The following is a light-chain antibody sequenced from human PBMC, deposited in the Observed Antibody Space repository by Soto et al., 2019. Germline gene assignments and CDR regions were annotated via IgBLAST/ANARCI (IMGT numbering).Light chain of an antibody. Sequence: EIVLTQSPATLSLSPGERATLSCRASQSVSSYLAWYQQKPGQAPRLLIYDASNRATGIPAKFSGSGSGTDFTLTISSLEPEDFEVYYCQHYGSSPPTFGQGTKVDIK. J-gene: IGKJ1*01. CDR2: DAS. CDR3: QHYGSSPPT. V-gene: IGKV3-11*01. CDR1: QSVSSY.